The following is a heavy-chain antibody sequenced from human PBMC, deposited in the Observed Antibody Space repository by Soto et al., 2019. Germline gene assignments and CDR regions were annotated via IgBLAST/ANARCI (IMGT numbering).Heavy chain of an antibody. CDR2: IYSGGST. D-gene: IGHD1-26*01. J-gene: IGHJ4*02. CDR1: GFSVSTNY. CDR3: ARGSGSLYYFDF. V-gene: IGHV3-53*01. Sequence: GGSLRLSCAASGFSVSTNYMTWVRQAPGKGLEWVSVIYSGGSTYYADSVKGRFTISRDNSKNTLHLQMNSLRAEDTAVYYCARGSGSLYYFDFWGRGTLVTVS.